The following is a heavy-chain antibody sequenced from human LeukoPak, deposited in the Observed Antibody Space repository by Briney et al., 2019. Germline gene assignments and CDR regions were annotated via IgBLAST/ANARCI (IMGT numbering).Heavy chain of an antibody. J-gene: IGHJ3*02. Sequence: GGSLGLSCAASGFTFSNDAMSWVRQAPGKGLEWVSVVSDSGSSTYYADSVKGRFTISRDNSKNTVYLQVNSLRAEDTAVYYCAKGGLYGSKAFDIWGQGTMVTVSS. V-gene: IGHV3-23*01. CDR2: VSDSGSST. D-gene: IGHD1-26*01. CDR3: AKGGLYGSKAFDI. CDR1: GFTFSNDA.